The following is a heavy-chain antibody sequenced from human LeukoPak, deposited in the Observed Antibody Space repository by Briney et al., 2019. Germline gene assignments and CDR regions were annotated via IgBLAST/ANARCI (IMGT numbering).Heavy chain of an antibody. CDR3: ARLSYSYYFDF. V-gene: IGHV4-30-2*01. Sequence: TLSLTCGISGDSIDRGGYSWSWMSQPPGRGLEWIGTISPSGITYYTASLRGRVTISKDTSQDQFSLALTSVTAADTALYFCARLSYSYYFDFWGRGSLVTVSS. CDR2: ISPSGIT. CDR1: GDSIDRGGYS. D-gene: IGHD3-16*02. J-gene: IGHJ4*02.